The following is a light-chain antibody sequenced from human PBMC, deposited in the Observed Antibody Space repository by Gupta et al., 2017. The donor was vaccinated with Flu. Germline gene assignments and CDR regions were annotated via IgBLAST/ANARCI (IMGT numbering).Light chain of an antibody. Sequence: QSVLPQPPSVSTAPGQKVTISCSGSASNIGDNYVSWYQQFPETAPKLLIYETHRRPSGIPDRFSGSKSGTSATLAITGLQAGDEADFYCGSWDSSLTVFVFGTGTKVTVL. CDR1: ASNIGDNY. CDR3: GSWDSSLTVFV. V-gene: IGLV1-51*02. CDR2: ETH. J-gene: IGLJ1*01.